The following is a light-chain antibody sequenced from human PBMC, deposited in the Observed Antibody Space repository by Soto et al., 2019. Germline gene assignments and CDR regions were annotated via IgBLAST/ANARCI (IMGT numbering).Light chain of an antibody. CDR3: LYDFKFPRT. J-gene: IGKJ1*01. CDR1: QDIRND. Sequence: AIQLTQSPSSLSASVGDRVTISCRASQDIRNDVGWYQQRVGRAPRLLIYAASSLDDGVPSRFSGSGSGTDSTLTISSLQPEDSATYYCLYDFKFPRTSAQGTKVDIK. V-gene: IGKV1-6*01. CDR2: AAS.